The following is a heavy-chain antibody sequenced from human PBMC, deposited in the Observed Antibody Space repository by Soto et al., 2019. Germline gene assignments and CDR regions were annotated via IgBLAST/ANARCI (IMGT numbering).Heavy chain of an antibody. CDR3: ARDYYDSSGYDAFDI. J-gene: IGHJ3*02. Sequence: SETLSLTCTVSGDSTSTSTYSWSWIRQPPGKGLEWIGYIYHSGSTYYNPSLKSRVTISVDRSKNQFSLKLSSVTAADTAVYYCARDYYDSSGYDAFDIWGQGTMVTVSS. CDR2: IYHSGST. CDR1: GDSTSTSTYS. V-gene: IGHV4-30-2*01. D-gene: IGHD3-22*01.